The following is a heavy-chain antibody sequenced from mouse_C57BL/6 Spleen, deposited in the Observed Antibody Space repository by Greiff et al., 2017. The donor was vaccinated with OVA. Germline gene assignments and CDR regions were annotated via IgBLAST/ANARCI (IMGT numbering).Heavy chain of an antibody. D-gene: IGHD2-3*01. CDR3: ARDRHDGYSFAY. CDR1: GYSITSGYY. Sequence: EVQLQESGPGLVKPSQSLSLTCSVTGYSITSGYYWNWIRQFPGNKLEWMGYISYDGSNNYNPSLKNRISITRDTSKNQFFLKLNSVTTEDTATYYCARDRHDGYSFAYWGQGTLVTVSA. J-gene: IGHJ3*01. V-gene: IGHV3-6*01. CDR2: ISYDGSN.